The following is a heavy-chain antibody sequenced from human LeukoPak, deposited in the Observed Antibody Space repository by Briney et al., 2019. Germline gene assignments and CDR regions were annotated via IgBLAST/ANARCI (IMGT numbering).Heavy chain of an antibody. CDR1: GGSISSYY. CDR3: AKTGYSSRNPDY. D-gene: IGHD6-13*01. Sequence: SETLSLTCTVSGGSISSYYWSWIRQPAGKGLEWIGRIYTSGSTNYNPSLKSRVTMSVDTSKNQFSLKLSSVTAADTAVYYCAKTGYSSRNPDYWGQGTLVTVSS. J-gene: IGHJ4*02. CDR2: IYTSGST. V-gene: IGHV4-4*07.